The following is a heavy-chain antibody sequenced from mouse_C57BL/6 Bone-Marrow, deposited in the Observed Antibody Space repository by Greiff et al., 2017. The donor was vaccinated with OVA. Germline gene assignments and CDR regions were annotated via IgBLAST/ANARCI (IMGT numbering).Heavy chain of an antibody. Sequence: VQLQESGAELARPGASVKLSCKASGYTFTSYGISWVKQRTGQGLECIGEIYPRSGNTYYNEKFKGKATLTADKSSSTAYMELRSLTSEDSAVYFCAREDYFDYWGQGTTLTVSS. CDR1: GYTFTSYG. V-gene: IGHV1-81*01. CDR3: AREDYFDY. J-gene: IGHJ2*01. CDR2: IYPRSGNT.